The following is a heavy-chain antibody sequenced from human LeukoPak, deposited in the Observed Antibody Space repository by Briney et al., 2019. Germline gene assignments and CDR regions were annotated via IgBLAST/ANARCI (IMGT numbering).Heavy chain of an antibody. D-gene: IGHD2-21*02. V-gene: IGHV3-7*01. CDR2: IKQDGSEK. CDR3: AREIYCGGDCYYSFDY. CDR1: GFTFSSYW. J-gene: IGHJ4*02. Sequence: GGSLRLSCAASGFTFSSYWMSWVRQAPGKGLEWVANIKQDGSEKYYVDSVKGRFTISRDNAKNSLYLQMNSLRAEDTAVYYCAREIYCGGDCYYSFDYWGQGTLVTVSS.